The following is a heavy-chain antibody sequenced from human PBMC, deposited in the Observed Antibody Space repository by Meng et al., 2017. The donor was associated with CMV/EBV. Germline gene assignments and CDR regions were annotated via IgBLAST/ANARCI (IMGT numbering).Heavy chain of an antibody. V-gene: IGHV4-59*01. CDR2: IYYSGST. CDR1: GGSISSYY. D-gene: IGHD1-7*01. Sequence: GSLRLSCTVSGGSISSYYWSWIRQPPGKGLEWIGYIYYSGSTNYNPSLKSRVIISVDTSKNQFSLKLSSVTAADTAVYYCARALLAGTTFLVFDPWGQGTRVTVSS. CDR3: ARALLAGTTFLVFDP. J-gene: IGHJ5*02.